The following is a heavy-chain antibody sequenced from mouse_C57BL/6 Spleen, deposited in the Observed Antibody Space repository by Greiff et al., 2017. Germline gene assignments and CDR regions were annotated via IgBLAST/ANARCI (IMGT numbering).Heavy chain of an antibody. J-gene: IGHJ2*01. D-gene: IGHD2-4*01. CDR1: GYTFTDYE. CDR2: IDPETGGT. V-gene: IGHV1-15*01. CDR3: TRSRLYDYDY. Sequence: QVQLQQPGAELVRPGASVTLSCKASGYTFTDYEMHWVKQTPVHGLEWIGAIDPETGGTAYNQKFKGKAILTADKSSSTAYMELRSLTSEDSAGYYCTRSRLYDYDYWGQGTTLTVSS.